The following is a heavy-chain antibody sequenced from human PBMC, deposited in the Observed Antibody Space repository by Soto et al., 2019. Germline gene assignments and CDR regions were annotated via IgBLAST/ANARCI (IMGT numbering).Heavy chain of an antibody. D-gene: IGHD2-21*02. CDR1: GFTFSSYG. V-gene: IGHV3-33*01. CDR2: IWYDGSNK. Sequence: GGSLRLSCAASGFTFSSYGMHWVRQAPGKGLEWVAVIWYDGSNKYYADSVKGRFTISRDNSKNTLYLQMNSLRAEDTAVYYCARDLGYCGGDCYPIYYYYGMDVWGQGTTVTVSS. J-gene: IGHJ6*02. CDR3: ARDLGYCGGDCYPIYYYYGMDV.